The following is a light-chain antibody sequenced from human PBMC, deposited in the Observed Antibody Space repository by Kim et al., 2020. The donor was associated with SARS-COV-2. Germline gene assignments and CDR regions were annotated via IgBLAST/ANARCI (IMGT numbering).Light chain of an antibody. CDR3: VSRDSSGSLYV. Sequence: AVGQTVNITCQGDSLRIYYASWYQQKPGQAPTLVIFGKNNRPSGIPDRFSGSNSGDTTSLTISGTQAEDDADYYCVSRDSSGSLYVFGPGTKVTVL. CDR2: GKN. J-gene: IGLJ1*01. CDR1: SLRIYY. V-gene: IGLV3-19*01.